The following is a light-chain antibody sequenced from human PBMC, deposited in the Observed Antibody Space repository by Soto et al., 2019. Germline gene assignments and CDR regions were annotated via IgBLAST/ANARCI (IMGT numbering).Light chain of an antibody. CDR3: QQYNNWPLT. V-gene: IGKV3-15*01. CDR1: QSVNSN. J-gene: IGKJ4*01. CDR2: GAS. Sequence: EIAMTQSPATLSVSPGERATLSCRASQSVNSNLAWYQQKPGQAPRLLIYGASTRATGIPARFSGSGSGTEFTVTSSSLQSEDCAVYYCQQYNNWPLTFGGGTKVEIK.